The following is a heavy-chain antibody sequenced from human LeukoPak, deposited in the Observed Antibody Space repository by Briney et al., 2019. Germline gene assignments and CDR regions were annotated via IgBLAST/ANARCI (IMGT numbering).Heavy chain of an antibody. V-gene: IGHV3-30-3*01. J-gene: IGHJ6*02. CDR2: ISYDGGNK. D-gene: IGHD3-9*01. Sequence: GGSLRLSCAASGFTFSSYAMHWVRQAPGKGLEWVAVISYDGGNKYYADSVKGRFTISRDNSKNTLYLQMNSLRAEDTAVYYCARDLDSPAVNGMDVWGQGTTVAVSS. CDR1: GFTFSSYA. CDR3: ARDLDSPAVNGMDV.